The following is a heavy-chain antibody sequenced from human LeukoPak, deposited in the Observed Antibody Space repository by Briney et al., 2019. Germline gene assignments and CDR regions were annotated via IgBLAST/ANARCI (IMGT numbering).Heavy chain of an antibody. CDR1: RGSISSSSYY. J-gene: IGHJ4*02. CDR2: FYYIGGT. V-gene: IGHV4-39*01. D-gene: IGHD4-11*01. Sequence: SDTLSLPCTVSRGSISSSSYYWGWIRQPPGKRLEWIGSFYYIGGTYYNPSLEGRVTISADSSKNQFSLKLTSVTAADTALYYCARILTTFDSWGQGTLVTVSS. CDR3: ARILTTFDS.